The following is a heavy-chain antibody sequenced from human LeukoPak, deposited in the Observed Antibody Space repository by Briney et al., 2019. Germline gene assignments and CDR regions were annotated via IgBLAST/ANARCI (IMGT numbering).Heavy chain of an antibody. CDR3: ARGDLVAATYYYYYMDV. J-gene: IGHJ6*03. V-gene: IGHV3-74*01. Sequence: QPGGSLRLSCEASGFTFSSYWMHWVRQAPGKGLVWVSRINSEGSSTSYADSVKGRFTISRDNAKNTLYLQMNSLRAEDTAVYHCARGDLVAATYYYYYMDVWGKGTTVTVSS. D-gene: IGHD1-26*01. CDR2: INSEGSST. CDR1: GFTFSSYW.